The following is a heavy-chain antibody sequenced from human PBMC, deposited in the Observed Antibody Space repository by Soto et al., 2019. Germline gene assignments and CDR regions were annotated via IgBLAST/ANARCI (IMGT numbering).Heavy chain of an antibody. CDR1: GYTFTDYA. CDR2: INAGNGNT. J-gene: IGHJ4*02. D-gene: IGHD5-18*01. V-gene: IGHV1-3*01. Sequence: ASVKVSCKASGYTFTDYAIHWVRQAPGQRLEWMGWINAGNGNTKYSQKFQGRVTITRVTSASTAYMEVSSLRSEDTAVYYCARVGGYSYGFEFDCWGQGTLVTVSS. CDR3: ARVGGYSYGFEFDC.